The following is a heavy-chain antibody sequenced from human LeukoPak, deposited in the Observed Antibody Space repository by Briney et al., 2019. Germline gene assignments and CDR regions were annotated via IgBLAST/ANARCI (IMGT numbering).Heavy chain of an antibody. V-gene: IGHV4-34*01. J-gene: IGHJ5*02. CDR1: GGSFSGYY. D-gene: IGHD6-13*01. Sequence: LSLTCAVYGGSFSGYYWSWIRQPPGKGLEWIGEINHSGSTNYNPSLKSRVTISVDTSKNQFSLKLSSVTAADTAVYYCARQFGYSSSWYRWFDPWGQGTLATVSS. CDR2: INHSGST. CDR3: ARQFGYSSSWYRWFDP.